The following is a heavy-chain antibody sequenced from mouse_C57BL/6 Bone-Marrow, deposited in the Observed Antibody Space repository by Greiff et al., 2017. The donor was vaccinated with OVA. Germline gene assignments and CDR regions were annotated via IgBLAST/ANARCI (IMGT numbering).Heavy chain of an antibody. CDR2: IYPRSGNT. CDR1: GYTFTSYG. CDR3: AREVRRNWYFDV. D-gene: IGHD2-14*01. J-gene: IGHJ1*03. V-gene: IGHV1-81*01. Sequence: VQLQQSGAELARPGASVKLSCKASGYTFTSYGISWVKQRPGQGLEWIGEIYPRSGNTYYNEKFKGKATLTADKSSSTAYMELRSLTSEDSAVYFCAREVRRNWYFDVWGTGTTVTVSS.